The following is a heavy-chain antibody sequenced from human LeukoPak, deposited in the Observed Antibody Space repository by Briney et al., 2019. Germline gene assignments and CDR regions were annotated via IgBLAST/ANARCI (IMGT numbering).Heavy chain of an antibody. V-gene: IGHV3-53*01. CDR1: GFTVSSNY. CDR2: IYSGGST. Sequence: GGSLRLSCAASGFTVSSNYMSWVRQAPGKGLEWVSVIYSGGSTDYADSVKGRLTISRDNSKNTLYLQMDSLRAEDTAVYYCARVVDHDYGDYYLDYWGQGTLVTVSS. J-gene: IGHJ4*02. D-gene: IGHD4-17*01. CDR3: ARVVDHDYGDYYLDY.